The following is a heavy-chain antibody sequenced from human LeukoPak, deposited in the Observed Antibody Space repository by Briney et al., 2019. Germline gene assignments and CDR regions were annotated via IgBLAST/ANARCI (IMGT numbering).Heavy chain of an antibody. CDR2: IYYSGST. CDR1: GGSISSGGYY. Sequence: KSSETLSLTCTVSGGSISSGGYYWSWIRQHPGKGLEWIGHIYYSGSTYYNPSLKSRVTISVDTSKNQFSLKLSSVTAADTAVYYCARDLRLAYCGGDCYSNYYYYGMDVWGQGTTVTVSS. V-gene: IGHV4-31*03. CDR3: ARDLRLAYCGGDCYSNYYYYGMDV. J-gene: IGHJ6*02. D-gene: IGHD2-21*02.